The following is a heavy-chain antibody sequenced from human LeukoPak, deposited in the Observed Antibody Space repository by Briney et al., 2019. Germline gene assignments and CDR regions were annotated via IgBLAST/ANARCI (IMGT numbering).Heavy chain of an antibody. CDR2: INPNSGGT. J-gene: IGHJ4*02. Sequence: ASVKVSCKASGYTFTGYYMHWVRQAPGQGLEWMGWINPNSGGTNYAQKFQGRFTMTRDTSISTAYMELSRLRSDDTAVYYCAREGIAVAGFDYWGQGTLVTVSS. CDR1: GYTFTGYY. CDR3: AREGIAVAGFDY. V-gene: IGHV1-2*02. D-gene: IGHD6-19*01.